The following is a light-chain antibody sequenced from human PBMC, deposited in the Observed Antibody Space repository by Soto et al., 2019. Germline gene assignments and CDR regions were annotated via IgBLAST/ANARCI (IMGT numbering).Light chain of an antibody. CDR2: DTS. J-gene: IGKJ5*01. CDR1: QGIGDT. CDR3: QQRSNWPPIT. V-gene: IGKV3-15*01. Sequence: EIVMTQSPATLSVAPGEGATLSCTASQGIGDTLAWYQQKPGQTPRLLIFDTSIRATGVPARFSGSRSGAEFTLTISSLQSEDFAVYYCQQRSNWPPITFGQGTRLEIK.